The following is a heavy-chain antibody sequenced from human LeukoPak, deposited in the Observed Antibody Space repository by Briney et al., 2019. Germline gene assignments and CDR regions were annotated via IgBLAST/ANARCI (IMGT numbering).Heavy chain of an antibody. CDR3: ARHPQKGSAAATY. Sequence: SQTLSLTCTVSGGSISSGDYYWSWIRQPPGKGLEWIGYIYYSGSTYYNPSLKSRVTISVDTSKNQFSLKLSSVTAADTAVYYCARHPQKGSAAATYWGQGTLVTVSS. D-gene: IGHD6-13*01. CDR2: IYYSGST. CDR1: GGSISSGDYY. V-gene: IGHV4-30-4*08. J-gene: IGHJ4*02.